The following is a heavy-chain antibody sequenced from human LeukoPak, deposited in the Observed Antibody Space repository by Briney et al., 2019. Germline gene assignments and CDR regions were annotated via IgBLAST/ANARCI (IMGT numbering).Heavy chain of an antibody. CDR3: ARASGSNNFYFDY. CDR1: GYTFTSYY. V-gene: IGHV1-46*01. Sequence: ASAKVSCKASGYTFTSYYMHWVRQAPGQGLEWMGIINPSGGSTRYAQKFQGRVTMTRDTSTSTVYMDLSSLRSEDTAVYYCARASGSNNFYFDYWGQGTLVTVFS. D-gene: IGHD3-10*01. CDR2: INPSGGST. J-gene: IGHJ4*02.